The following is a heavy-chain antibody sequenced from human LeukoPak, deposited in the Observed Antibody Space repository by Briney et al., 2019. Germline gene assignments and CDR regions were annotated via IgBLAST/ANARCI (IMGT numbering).Heavy chain of an antibody. CDR1: GFTFSNYA. J-gene: IGHJ4*02. CDR2: IIESGGGT. D-gene: IGHD7-27*01. V-gene: IGHV3-23*01. CDR3: AKDYKVRSGEPPIDY. Sequence: PGGSLRLSCAASGFTFSNYAMSWIRQAPGKGLEWVSGIIESGGGTHYADSVKGRFTISRDNSQNTLYLQMISLRAEDTAVYYCAKDYKVRSGEPPIDYWGQGTLATVSS.